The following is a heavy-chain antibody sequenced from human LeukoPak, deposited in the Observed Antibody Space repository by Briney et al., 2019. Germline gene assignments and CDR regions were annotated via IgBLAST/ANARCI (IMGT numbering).Heavy chain of an antibody. Sequence: PGGSLRLSCAASGFTFDDYGMSWVRQAPGKGLEWVSAISGSGGSTYYADSVKGRFTISRDNSKNTLYLQMNSLRAEDTAVYYCAKDRSAWGSGSYSWGQGTLVTVSS. V-gene: IGHV3-23*01. J-gene: IGHJ5*02. CDR2: ISGSGGST. CDR1: GFTFDDYG. D-gene: IGHD3-10*01. CDR3: AKDRSAWGSGSYS.